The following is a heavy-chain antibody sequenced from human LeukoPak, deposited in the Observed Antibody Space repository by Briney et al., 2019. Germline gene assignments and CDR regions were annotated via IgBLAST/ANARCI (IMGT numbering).Heavy chain of an antibody. CDR3: AGATAAKGSYFDF. CDR2: FYYSGTT. J-gene: IGHJ4*02. Sequence: SETLSLTCSVSGGSISSSSYYWGWIRQPPGKGPEWIGTFYYSGTTYYSPSLKSRVIISVDTSKNEFSLKLSSVTAADTAVYYCAGATAAKGSYFDFWGQGTLVTVSS. V-gene: IGHV4-39*01. CDR1: GGSISSSSYY. D-gene: IGHD2-2*01.